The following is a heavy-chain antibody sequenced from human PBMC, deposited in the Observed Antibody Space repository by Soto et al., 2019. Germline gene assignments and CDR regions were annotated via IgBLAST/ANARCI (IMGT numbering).Heavy chain of an antibody. CDR3: ARRSMMWEPAARYYYALDV. J-gene: IGHJ6*01. Sequence: QLVQPGVEVKTPGASVKVSCQASGYSFSNYGITWVRQAPGQGREWLGWISGYNGATNYEQTFQDRVAMTTDTSSSTGYMELRSLSFDDTAVYYCARRSMMWEPAARYYYALDVWGRGTAVIVSS. D-gene: IGHD1-26*01. CDR1: GYSFSNYG. V-gene: IGHV1-18*04. CDR2: ISGYNGAT.